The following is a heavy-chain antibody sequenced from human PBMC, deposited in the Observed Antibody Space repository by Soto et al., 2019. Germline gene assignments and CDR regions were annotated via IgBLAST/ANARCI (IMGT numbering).Heavy chain of an antibody. CDR3: ARGPGAVWGGIMFDGLHHHAMDA. CDR2: MNPISGIS. CDR1: GDTLTTHE. V-gene: IGHV1-8*01. D-gene: IGHD3-10*02. J-gene: IGHJ6*04. Sequence: ASVKVSCKASGDTLTTHEMNWVRQASGQGLEWMGAMNPISGISAYAQKFQGRVIMTRDPSIGIDYLVRRSLRSEDTAVYYCARGPGAVWGGIMFDGLHHHAMDAWCKGTTVAVSS.